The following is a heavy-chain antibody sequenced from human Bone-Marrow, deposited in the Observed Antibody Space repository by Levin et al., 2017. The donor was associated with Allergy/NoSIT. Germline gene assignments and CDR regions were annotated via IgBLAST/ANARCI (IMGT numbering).Heavy chain of an antibody. CDR2: INPNSGGT. D-gene: IGHD6-6*01. J-gene: IGHJ4*02. CDR3: AITPEYSSSWPFDY. Sequence: GESLKISCQASGYTFTGYYMHWVRQAPGQGLEWMGRINPNSGGTNYAQKFQGRVTMTRDTSISTAYMELSRLRSDDTAVYYCAITPEYSSSWPFDYWGQGTLVTVSS. V-gene: IGHV1-2*06. CDR1: GYTFTGYY.